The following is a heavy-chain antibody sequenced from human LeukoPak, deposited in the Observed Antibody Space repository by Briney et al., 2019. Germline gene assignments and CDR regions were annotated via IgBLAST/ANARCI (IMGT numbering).Heavy chain of an antibody. CDR2: ISSDGSNK. Sequence: GGSLRLSCAASGFTFSSSGMHWVRQAPGKGLEWVAVISSDGSNKYYADSVKGRFTISRDDSRNTLYLQMNSLRAEDTAVYFCTKDFISGSAHWGQGTLVTVSS. J-gene: IGHJ4*02. D-gene: IGHD6-19*01. CDR3: TKDFISGSAH. CDR1: GFTFSSSG. V-gene: IGHV3-30*18.